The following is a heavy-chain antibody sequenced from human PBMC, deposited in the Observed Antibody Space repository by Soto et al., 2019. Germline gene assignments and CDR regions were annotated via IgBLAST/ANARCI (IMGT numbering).Heavy chain of an antibody. Sequence: GGSLRLSCAASGFTVSSNYMSWVRQAPGKGLEWVSVIYSGGSTYYADSVKGRFTISRHNSKNTLYLQMNSLRAEDTAVYYCARSAQQRKGSSGWPDYWGQGTLVTVSS. CDR3: ARSAQQRKGSSGWPDY. CDR2: IYSGGST. J-gene: IGHJ4*02. V-gene: IGHV3-53*01. D-gene: IGHD6-19*01. CDR1: GFTVSSNY.